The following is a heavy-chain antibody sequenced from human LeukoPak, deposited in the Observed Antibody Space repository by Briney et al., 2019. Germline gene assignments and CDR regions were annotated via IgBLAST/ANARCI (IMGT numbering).Heavy chain of an antibody. CDR3: TRDLMDYDVSTGLHHYYMDV. V-gene: IGHV3-21*01. CDR2: INNVASHI. Sequence: GGSLRLSCAASGFSISGSSMNWVRQAPGRGLEWVASINNVASHIYYAGSVRGRFTISRDNAKNTLYLKMNTLRVDDTAVYYCTRDLMDYDVSTGLHHYYMDVWGQGTTVTVSS. D-gene: IGHD3-9*01. CDR1: GFSISGSS. J-gene: IGHJ6*02.